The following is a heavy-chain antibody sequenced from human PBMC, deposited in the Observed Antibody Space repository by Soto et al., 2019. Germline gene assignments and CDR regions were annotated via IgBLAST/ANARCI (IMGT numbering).Heavy chain of an antibody. Sequence: EVQLVESGGGLVQPGASLRLSCAASGFTFSSYWMHWVRQAPGKGLVWVSRINSDGSSTSYADSVKGRFTLSRDNAKNTLYLQVNSLRAEDTAVYYCARGGSLNWYFGLWGRGTLVTVSS. CDR2: INSDGSST. D-gene: IGHD1-26*01. J-gene: IGHJ2*01. V-gene: IGHV3-74*01. CDR3: ARGGSLNWYFGL. CDR1: GFTFSSYW.